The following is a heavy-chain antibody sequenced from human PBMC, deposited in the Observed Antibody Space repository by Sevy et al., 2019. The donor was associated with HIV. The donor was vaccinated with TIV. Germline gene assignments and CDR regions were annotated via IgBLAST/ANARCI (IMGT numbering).Heavy chain of an antibody. Sequence: GGSLRLSCAASGFTFSSYSMNWVRQAPGKGLEWVSSMSSSSSYIYYTDSVKGRFTISRDNAKNSLYLQMNSLRAEDTAVYYCARGGFDGIFDPWGQGTLVTVSS. J-gene: IGHJ5*02. CDR3: ARGGFDGIFDP. CDR2: MSSSSSYI. V-gene: IGHV3-21*01. D-gene: IGHD1-26*01. CDR1: GFTFSSYS.